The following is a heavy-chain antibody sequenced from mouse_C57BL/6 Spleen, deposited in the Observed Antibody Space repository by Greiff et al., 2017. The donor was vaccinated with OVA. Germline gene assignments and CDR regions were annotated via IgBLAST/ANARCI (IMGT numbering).Heavy chain of an antibody. D-gene: IGHD2-10*01. CDR2: ISGGGGNT. CDR3: ARAYYGNYEGFAY. V-gene: IGHV5-9*01. Sequence: EVKLVESGGGLVKPGGSLKLSCAASGFTFSSYTMSWVRQTPEKRLEWVATISGGGGNTYYPDSVKGRFTISRDNAKNTLYLQMSSLRSEDTALYYCARAYYGNYEGFAYWGQGTLVTVSA. CDR1: GFTFSSYT. J-gene: IGHJ3*01.